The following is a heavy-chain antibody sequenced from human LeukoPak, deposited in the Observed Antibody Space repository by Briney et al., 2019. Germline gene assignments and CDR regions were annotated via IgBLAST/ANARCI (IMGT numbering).Heavy chain of an antibody. V-gene: IGHV3-48*03. D-gene: IGHD6-25*01. CDR2: ISSSGSTI. Sequence: PGGSLRLSCAASGFTFAGYEMNWVRQAPGKGLEWVSYISSSGSTIYYADSVKGRFTISRDNAKNSLSLQMNSLRAEDTAVYFCARLRGSAPDYWGQGALVTVSS. CDR1: GFTFAGYE. J-gene: IGHJ4*02. CDR3: ARLRGSAPDY.